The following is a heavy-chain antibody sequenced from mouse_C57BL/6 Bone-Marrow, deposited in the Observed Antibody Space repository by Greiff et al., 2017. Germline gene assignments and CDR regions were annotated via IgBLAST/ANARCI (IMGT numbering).Heavy chain of an antibody. CDR3: ARCPYGSSPYAMDY. D-gene: IGHD1-1*01. J-gene: IGHJ4*01. V-gene: IGHV5-16*01. CDR2: INYDGSST. CDR1: GFTFSDYY. Sequence: EVHLVESEGGLVQPGSSMKLSCTASGFTFSDYYMAWVRQVPEKGLEWVANINYDGSSTYYLDSLKSRFIISRDNAKNILYLQMSSLKSEDTATYYCARCPYGSSPYAMDYWGQGTSVTVSS.